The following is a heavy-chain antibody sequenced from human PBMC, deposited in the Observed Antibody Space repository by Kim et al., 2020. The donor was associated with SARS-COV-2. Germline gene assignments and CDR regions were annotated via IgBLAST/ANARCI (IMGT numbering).Heavy chain of an antibody. CDR3: ARHDFWSGFPLDY. J-gene: IGHJ4*02. D-gene: IGHD3-3*01. V-gene: IGHV3-33*01. Sequence: YYADSVKGQFTIARDNSKNTLNLQMNSLRAEDTAVYYCARHDFWSGFPLDYWGQGTLVTVSS.